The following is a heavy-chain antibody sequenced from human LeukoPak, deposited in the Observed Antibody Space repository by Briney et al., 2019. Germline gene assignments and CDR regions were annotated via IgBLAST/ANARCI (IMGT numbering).Heavy chain of an antibody. CDR3: ARHVDYYYGMDV. V-gene: IGHV4-59*08. CDR2: IYYSGST. CDR1: GGSISSYY. J-gene: IGHJ6*02. D-gene: IGHD2-21*01. Sequence: PSETLSLTCTVSGGSISSYYWSWIRQPPGKGLEWIGYIYYSGSTNYNPSLKSRVTISVDTSKNQFSLKLSSVTAADTAVYYCARHVDYYYGMDVWGQGTLVTVSS.